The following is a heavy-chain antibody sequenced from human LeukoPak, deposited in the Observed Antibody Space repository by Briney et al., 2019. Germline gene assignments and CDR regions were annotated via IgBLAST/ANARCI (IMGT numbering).Heavy chain of an antibody. D-gene: IGHD3-16*01. J-gene: IGHJ6*02. CDR2: IHYSGKA. CDR3: AKFGADHHMAG. CDR1: GGSVSGYY. V-gene: IGHV4-59*02. Sequence: PSETLSLTCSVFGGSVSGYYWTWVRQPPGKGLEWIGQIHYSGKADYNPSLKSRITISVDTSKNEISLRMSSTTAADTGIYYCAKFGADHHMAGWGQGTTVTVSS.